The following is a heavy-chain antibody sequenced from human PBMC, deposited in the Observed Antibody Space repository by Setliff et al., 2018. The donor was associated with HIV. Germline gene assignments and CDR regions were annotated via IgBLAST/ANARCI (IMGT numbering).Heavy chain of an antibody. CDR2: MIYGGDT. V-gene: IGHV4-39*01. J-gene: IGHJ5*02. CDR1: GGSITSGNYY. D-gene: IGHD6-19*01. Sequence: PSETLSLTCGVYGGSITSGNYYWGWIRQAPGKGLEWIASMIYGGDTWYNPSLKSRVTIYVDTASNEISLRLSSVTAEDTAVYRCARPHSGRGGGAWFDPWGQGIQVTVSS. CDR3: ARPHSGRGGGAWFDP.